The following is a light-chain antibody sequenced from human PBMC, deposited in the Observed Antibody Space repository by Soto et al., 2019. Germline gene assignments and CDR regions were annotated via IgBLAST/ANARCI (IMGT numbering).Light chain of an antibody. Sequence: EVVMTQSPATLSVSPGERATLSCRASQSISNNLAWYQQKPGQPPRLLIYGASTRATSIPARFSGSGSGTEFTLTISSLQSEDFAVYYCQQYENWPLTFGGGTKVEIK. V-gene: IGKV3-15*01. CDR1: QSISNN. CDR3: QQYENWPLT. CDR2: GAS. J-gene: IGKJ4*01.